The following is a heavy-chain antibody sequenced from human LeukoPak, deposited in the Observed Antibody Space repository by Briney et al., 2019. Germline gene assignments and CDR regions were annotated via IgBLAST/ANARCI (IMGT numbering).Heavy chain of an antibody. CDR3: ARGVLRYFDWLFDSSPNYYFDY. CDR2: INPSGGSA. Sequence: ASVKVSCKASGYTSTSYYMHWVRQAPGQGLEWMGIINPSGGSASYAQKFQGRVTMTRDTSTSTVYMELSSLRSEDTAVYYCARGVLRYFDWLFDSSPNYYFDYWGQGTLVTVSS. CDR1: GYTSTSYY. J-gene: IGHJ4*02. D-gene: IGHD3-9*01. V-gene: IGHV1-46*01.